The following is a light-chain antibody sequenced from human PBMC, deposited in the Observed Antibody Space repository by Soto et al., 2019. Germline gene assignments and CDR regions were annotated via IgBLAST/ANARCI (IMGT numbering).Light chain of an antibody. CDR3: HHCGGSQP. J-gene: IGKJ1*01. CDR2: GAS. V-gene: IGKV3-20*01. Sequence: EIVLTQSPGTLSLSPGERATLSCRASQSISSSNLVWYQQKPGQAPRLLIYGASSRATGIPDRFSGSGSGTDFTLTISRLEPEDVAVYFCHHCGGSQPFGQGTKVETK. CDR1: QSISSSN.